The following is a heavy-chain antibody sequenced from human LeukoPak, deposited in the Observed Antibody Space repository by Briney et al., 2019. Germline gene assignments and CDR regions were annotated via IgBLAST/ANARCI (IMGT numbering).Heavy chain of an antibody. CDR3: ARSPEVNADQEGYGMDV. CDR1: GFTFSSYA. Sequence: GRSLRLSCAASGFTFSSYAMHWVRQAPGKGLEWVAVISYDGSNKYYADSVKGRFTISRDNSKNTLYLQMNSLRAEDTAVYYCARSPEVNADQEGYGMDVWGKGTTVTVSS. V-gene: IGHV3-30*04. D-gene: IGHD1-14*01. CDR2: ISYDGSNK. J-gene: IGHJ6*04.